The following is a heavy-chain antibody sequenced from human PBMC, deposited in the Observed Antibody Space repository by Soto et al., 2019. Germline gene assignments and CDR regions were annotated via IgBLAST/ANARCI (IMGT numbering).Heavy chain of an antibody. D-gene: IGHD3-3*01. CDR1: GFTFSSYA. CDR2: ISGSGGST. J-gene: IGHJ3*02. Sequence: GGSLRLSCAASGFTFSSYAMSWVRQAPGKGLEWVSAISGSGGSTYYADSVKGRFTISRDNSTNTLYLQMNSLRAEDTAVYYCAKQEMLRFLEWLSYDAFDIWGQGTMVTVSS. CDR3: AKQEMLRFLEWLSYDAFDI. V-gene: IGHV3-23*01.